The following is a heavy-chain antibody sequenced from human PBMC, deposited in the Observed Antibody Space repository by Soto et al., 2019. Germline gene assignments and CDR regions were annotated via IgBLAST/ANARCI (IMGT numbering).Heavy chain of an antibody. CDR2: ISGSGGST. J-gene: IGHJ4*02. CDR3: AKENGYSSSWFEFDY. V-gene: IGHV3-23*01. CDR1: GFTFSSYA. D-gene: IGHD6-13*01. Sequence: EVQLLESGGGLVQPGGSLRLSCAASGFTFSSYAMSWVRQAPGKGLEWVSAISGSGGSTYYADSVKGRFTISRDNSKNTLYMQMNRLRAEDTAVYYCAKENGYSSSWFEFDYWGQGALVTVSS.